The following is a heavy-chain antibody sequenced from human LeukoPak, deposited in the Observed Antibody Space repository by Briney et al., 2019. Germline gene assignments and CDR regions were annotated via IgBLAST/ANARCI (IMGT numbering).Heavy chain of an antibody. D-gene: IGHD3-22*01. Sequence: ASVKVSCKVSGYTLTELSMHWVRQAPGKGLEWMGGFDPEDGETIYAQKFQGRVTMTEDTSTDTAYMELSSLRSEDTAVYYCASGTPEYYDSSGYYPSFDYWGQGTLVTVSS. V-gene: IGHV1-24*01. CDR1: GYTLTELS. J-gene: IGHJ4*02. CDR3: ASGTPEYYDSSGYYPSFDY. CDR2: FDPEDGET.